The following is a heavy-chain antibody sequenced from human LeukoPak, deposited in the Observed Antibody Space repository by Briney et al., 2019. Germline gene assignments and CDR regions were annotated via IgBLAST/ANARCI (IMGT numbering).Heavy chain of an antibody. V-gene: IGHV4-34*01. CDR1: GGSFSGYY. D-gene: IGHD3-10*01. Sequence: SETLSLTCAVYGGSFSGYYWSWIRQPPGKGLEWIGEINHSGSTNYNSSLKSRVTISVDTSKNQFSLKLSSVTAADTAVYYCARVNHSGSYYRTYFDYWGQGTLVTVSS. CDR2: INHSGST. J-gene: IGHJ4*02. CDR3: ARVNHSGSYYRTYFDY.